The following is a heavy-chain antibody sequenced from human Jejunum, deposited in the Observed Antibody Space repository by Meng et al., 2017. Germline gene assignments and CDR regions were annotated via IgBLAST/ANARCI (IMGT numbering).Heavy chain of an antibody. CDR2: MNPNNGDI. Sequence: QVQLGQSGAEVKKPGASWKVSCKASGYTFSSYHINWVRQATGQGPEWMGWMNPNNGDIGYAQKFQGRVTMTRDTSVSTAYMELSSLTSEDTAVYYCARGVAAGVDYWGQGTLVTVSS. D-gene: IGHD6-13*01. CDR1: GYTFSSYH. J-gene: IGHJ4*02. V-gene: IGHV1-8*01. CDR3: ARGVAAGVDY.